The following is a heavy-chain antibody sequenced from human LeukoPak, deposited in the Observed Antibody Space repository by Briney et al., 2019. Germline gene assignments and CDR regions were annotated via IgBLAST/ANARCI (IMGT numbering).Heavy chain of an antibody. CDR2: IWYDGSNK. V-gene: IGHV3-33*01. CDR1: GFTFSSYG. Sequence: GGSLRLSCAASGFTFSSYGMHWVRQAPGKGLEWVAVIWYDGSNKYYADSVKGRFTISRDNAKNSLYLQMNSLRAEDTAVYYCARDGWSFDIWGQGTMVTVSS. D-gene: IGHD2-15*01. J-gene: IGHJ3*02. CDR3: ARDGWSFDI.